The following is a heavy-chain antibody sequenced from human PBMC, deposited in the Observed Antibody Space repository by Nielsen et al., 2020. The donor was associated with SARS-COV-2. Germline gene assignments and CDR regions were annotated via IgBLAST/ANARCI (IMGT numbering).Heavy chain of an antibody. V-gene: IGHV1-18*01. CDR2: ISAYNGNT. D-gene: IGHD6-19*01. CDR3: ARDSEKRSCDY. CDR1: GGTFSSYA. J-gene: IGHJ4*02. Sequence: ASVKVSCKASGGTFSSYAISWVRQAPGQGLEWMGWISAYNGNTNYAQKLQGRVTMTTDTSTSTAYMELRSLRSDDTAVYYCARDSEKRSCDYWGQGTLVTVSS.